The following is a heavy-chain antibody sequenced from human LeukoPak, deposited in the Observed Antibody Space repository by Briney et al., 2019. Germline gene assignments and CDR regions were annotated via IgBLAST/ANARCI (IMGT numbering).Heavy chain of an antibody. J-gene: IGHJ3*02. CDR1: GFTFSSYG. Sequence: GGSLRLSCAASGFTFSSYGMHWVRRAPGKGLEWGAVISHDGGRPSYADSVKGRFTISRDNSKNTLYLQMSSLGPEDTAVYYCAKGRTIWWWFDASAIWGQGTMVTVSS. CDR3: AKGRTIWWWFDASAI. V-gene: IGHV3-30*18. D-gene: IGHD2-21*01. CDR2: ISHDGGRP.